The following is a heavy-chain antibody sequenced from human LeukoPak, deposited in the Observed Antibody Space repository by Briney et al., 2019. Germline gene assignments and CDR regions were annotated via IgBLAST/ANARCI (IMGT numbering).Heavy chain of an antibody. Sequence: GGSLRLSCAASGFTFSSYAMHWVRQSLGKGLEWVAVVSYDGFNKYYADSVKGRFTISRDNSKNTLYLQMNSLRAEDTAVYHCAKTKGYSYGYYFDYWGQGTLVTVSS. D-gene: IGHD5-18*01. V-gene: IGHV3-30*18. J-gene: IGHJ4*02. CDR1: GFTFSSYA. CDR3: AKTKGYSYGYYFDY. CDR2: VSYDGFNK.